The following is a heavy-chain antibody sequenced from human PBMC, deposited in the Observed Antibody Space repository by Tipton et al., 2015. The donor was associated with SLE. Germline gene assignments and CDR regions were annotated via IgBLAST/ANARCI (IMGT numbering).Heavy chain of an antibody. CDR2: ISISSSYI. CDR3: ARDRGVSYYYYGMDV. Sequence: SLRLSCAASGFTFSSYSMNWVRQAPGKGLEWVSSISISSSYIYYADSVKGRFTISRDNAKNSLYLQMNSLRAEDTAVYYCARDRGVSYYYYGMDVWGQGTTVTVSS. V-gene: IGHV3-21*03. J-gene: IGHJ6*02. D-gene: IGHD3-10*01. CDR1: GFTFSSYS.